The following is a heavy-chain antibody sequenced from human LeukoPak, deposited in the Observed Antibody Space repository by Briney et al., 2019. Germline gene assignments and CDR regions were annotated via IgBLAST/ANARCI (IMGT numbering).Heavy chain of an antibody. CDR2: IYYSGST. Sequence: SQTLSLTCTVSGGSISSGDYYWSWIRQPPGKGLEWIGYIYYSGSTNYNPSLKSRVTISVDTSENQFSLKLTSVTAADTAVYYCARDLSYGSGSYLDYWGQGTLVTVSS. D-gene: IGHD3-10*01. V-gene: IGHV4-61*08. CDR1: GGSISSGDYY. CDR3: ARDLSYGSGSYLDY. J-gene: IGHJ4*02.